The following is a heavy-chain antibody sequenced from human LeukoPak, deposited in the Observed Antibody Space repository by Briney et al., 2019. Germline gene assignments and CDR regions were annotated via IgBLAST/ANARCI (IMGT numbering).Heavy chain of an antibody. J-gene: IGHJ3*02. D-gene: IGHD3-3*01. CDR2: IYHSGST. CDR3: ATHHHDFWSGYYEPYAFDI. CDR1: GGSISSGGYY. Sequence: PSQTLSLTCTVSGGSISSGGYYWSWIRQPPGKGLEWIGYIYHSGSTYYNPSLKSRATISVDRSKNQFSLKLSSVTAADTAVYYCATHHHDFWSGYYEPYAFDIWGQGTMVTVSS. V-gene: IGHV4-30-2*01.